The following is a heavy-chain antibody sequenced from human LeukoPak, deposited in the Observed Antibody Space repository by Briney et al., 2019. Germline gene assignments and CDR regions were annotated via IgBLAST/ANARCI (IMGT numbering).Heavy chain of an antibody. Sequence: PSETLSLTCSVSGGSISKYYWSWIRQPPGKGLEWIGYIYYSGSTNYSPSLKSRVTISVDASRNQFSLNLSSVTAADTAVYYCARWSGSVTARNYYYYMGVWGEGTTVTVSS. J-gene: IGHJ6*03. CDR3: ARWSGSVTARNYYYYMGV. CDR1: GGSISKYY. D-gene: IGHD6-6*01. CDR2: IYYSGST. V-gene: IGHV4-59*08.